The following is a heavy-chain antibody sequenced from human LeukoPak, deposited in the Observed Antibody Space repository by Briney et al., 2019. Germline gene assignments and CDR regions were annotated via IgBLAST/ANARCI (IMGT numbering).Heavy chain of an antibody. CDR3: ARSRHSYGSSGFPHY. CDR1: GFTFSSYE. Sequence: GGSLRLSCAASGFTFSSYEMNWVRQAPGKGLEWVSYISSSGSTIYYADSVKGRLTISRDNAKNSLYLQMNSLRAEDTALYYCARSRHSYGSSGFPHYWGQGTLVTVSS. CDR2: ISSSGSTI. D-gene: IGHD3-22*01. J-gene: IGHJ4*02. V-gene: IGHV3-48*03.